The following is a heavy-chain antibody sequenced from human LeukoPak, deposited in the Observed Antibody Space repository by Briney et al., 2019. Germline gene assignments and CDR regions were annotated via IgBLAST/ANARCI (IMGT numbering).Heavy chain of an antibody. J-gene: IGHJ4*02. CDR2: IYYTGNS. CDR1: GGSIRSSSFY. D-gene: IGHD3-10*01. Sequence: SETLSLTCTVSGGSIRSSSFYWGWIRQPPGKGLEWIGSIYYTGNSYDNPSLKSRVTISEDTSKNQFSLRLRSVTAADTAVYYCARAGDGSGSGYFDYWGQGTLVTVSS. CDR3: ARAGDGSGSGYFDY. V-gene: IGHV4-39*07.